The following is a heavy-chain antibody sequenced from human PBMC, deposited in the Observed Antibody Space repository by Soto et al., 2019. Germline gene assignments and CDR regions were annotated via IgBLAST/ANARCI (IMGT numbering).Heavy chain of an antibody. D-gene: IGHD2-8*01. V-gene: IGHV3-30*18. CDR1: GFTFSIYG. Sequence: RGSLLLSCAASGFTFSIYGMDWVRQAPGKGLEWVAVISYDGSNKYYADSVKGRFTISRDNSKNTLYPQMNSLRAEDTAVYYCAKATNESGVLDYWGQGTLVTVSS. CDR2: ISYDGSNK. CDR3: AKATNESGVLDY. J-gene: IGHJ4*02.